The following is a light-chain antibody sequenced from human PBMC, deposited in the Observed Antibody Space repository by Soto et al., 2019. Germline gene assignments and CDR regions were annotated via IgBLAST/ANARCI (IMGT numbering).Light chain of an antibody. CDR1: HDVSSW. CDR3: QQSNTFVT. Sequence: DIRLTQSPSSVSASVGDRVTITCRANHDVSSWLAWYQQKPGKAPKLLIYTASTLQSGVPSRFSGSGYGTEYTLAVSNQQPEEFPTYYCQQSNTFVTFGWGTKVA. V-gene: IGKV1D-12*01. J-gene: IGKJ4*01. CDR2: TAS.